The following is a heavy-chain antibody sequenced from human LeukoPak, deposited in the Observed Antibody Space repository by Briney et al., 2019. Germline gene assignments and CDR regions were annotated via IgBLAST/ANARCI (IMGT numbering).Heavy chain of an antibody. J-gene: IGHJ4*02. Sequence: GASVKVSCKASGYTFTSNGISWVRQAPGQGLEWRGWISAYNGNTNYAQKLQGRVTMTTDTSTSTAYVELRSLRSDDTAGYYCARDRHGDYRHYFDYWGQGTLVTVSS. D-gene: IGHD4-17*01. CDR2: ISAYNGNT. CDR1: GYTFTSNG. V-gene: IGHV1-18*01. CDR3: ARDRHGDYRHYFDY.